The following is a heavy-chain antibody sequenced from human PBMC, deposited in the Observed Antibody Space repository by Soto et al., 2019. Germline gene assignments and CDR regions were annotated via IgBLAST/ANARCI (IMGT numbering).Heavy chain of an antibody. Sequence: SETLSLTCAVYGGSFSGYYWSWIRQPPGKGLEWIGEINHSGSTNYNPSLKSRVTISVDTSKNQFSLKLSSVTAADTAVYYCARVRRWHMDYYGMDVWGQWTAVTVSS. V-gene: IGHV4-34*01. CDR1: GGSFSGYY. J-gene: IGHJ6*02. CDR3: ARVRRWHMDYYGMDV. CDR2: INHSGST. D-gene: IGHD3-3*01.